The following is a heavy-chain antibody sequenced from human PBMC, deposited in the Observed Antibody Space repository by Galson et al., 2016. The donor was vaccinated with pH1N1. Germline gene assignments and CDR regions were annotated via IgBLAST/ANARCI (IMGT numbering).Heavy chain of an antibody. V-gene: IGHV1-69*06. J-gene: IGHJ2*01. CDR2: IIPILNTA. CDR1: GGTFGSYG. D-gene: IGHD3-22*01. CDR3: AREDYYDTDLSDWYFDL. Sequence: SVKVSCKASGGTFGSYGINWVRQAPGQGLGWMGGIIPILNTAKYAQNFQGRVTITAYKSTTTAYMELSSLRSEDTAVYFCAREDYYDTDLSDWYFDLWGRGTLLTVSS.